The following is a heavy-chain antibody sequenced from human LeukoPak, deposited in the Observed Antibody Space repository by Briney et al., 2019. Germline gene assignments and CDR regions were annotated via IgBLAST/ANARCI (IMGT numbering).Heavy chain of an antibody. D-gene: IGHD2-2*01. V-gene: IGHV1-8*01. J-gene: IGHJ4*02. CDR2: MNPESGKT. CDR3: ARRYAGGWTDY. Sequence: ASVKVSCKASGYTFTSNDINWVRQATGQGLEWMGWMNPESGKTGYEQKFQGRVTMTWNTSISTAYMELSSLGSEDTAVYYCARRYAGGWTDYWGQGTLVTVSS. CDR1: GYTFTSND.